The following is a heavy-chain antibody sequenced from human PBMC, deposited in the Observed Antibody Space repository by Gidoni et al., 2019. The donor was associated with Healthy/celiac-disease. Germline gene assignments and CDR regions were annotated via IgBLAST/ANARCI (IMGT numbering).Heavy chain of an antibody. J-gene: IGHJ4*02. Sequence: QITLKESGPTLVKPTQTLTLTCTFSGFSLSTSGVGVGWIRQPPGKALEWLALIYWDDDKRYSPSLKSRLTITKDTSKNQVVLTMTNMDPVDTATYYCAHRPAHDYRVSFGYWGQGTLVTVSS. CDR2: IYWDDDK. CDR1: GFSLSTSGVG. V-gene: IGHV2-5*02. CDR3: AHRPAHDYRVSFGY. D-gene: IGHD4-4*01.